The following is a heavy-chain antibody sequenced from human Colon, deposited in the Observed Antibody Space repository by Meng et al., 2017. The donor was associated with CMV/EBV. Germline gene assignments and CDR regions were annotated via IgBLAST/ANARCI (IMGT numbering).Heavy chain of an antibody. CDR1: EYTFTGDY. J-gene: IGHJ4*02. CDR2: INPNSGDT. V-gene: IGHV1-2*02. Sequence: QVKLVQSGGEVKKPGASVKVSCKASEYTFTGDYMHWVRQAPGQGLEWMGWINPNSGDTNYAQKFQGRVTMTRDTSITTAYMELSRLRSDDTAVYYCARDWYPGDRRGSFDYWGQGTLVTVSS. CDR3: ARDWYPGDRRGSFDY. D-gene: IGHD3-22*01.